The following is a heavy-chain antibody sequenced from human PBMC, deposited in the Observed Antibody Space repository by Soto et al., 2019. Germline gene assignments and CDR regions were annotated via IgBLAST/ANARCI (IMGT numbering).Heavy chain of an antibody. D-gene: IGHD1-7*01. CDR2: IYYSGST. Sequence: SETLSLTCTVSGGSISSGGYYWSWIRQHPGKGLEWIGYIYYSGSTSYNPSLKIRFPISVDTFKNHFSLKLSSVTAADTAVYYCARAPLTAGTIPFDYWGQGTLVTVSS. J-gene: IGHJ4*02. CDR3: ARAPLTAGTIPFDY. V-gene: IGHV4-31*03. CDR1: GGSISSGGYY.